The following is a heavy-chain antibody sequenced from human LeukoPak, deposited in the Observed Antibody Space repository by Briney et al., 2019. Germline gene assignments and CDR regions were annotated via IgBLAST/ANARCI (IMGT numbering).Heavy chain of an antibody. J-gene: IGHJ4*02. Sequence: GGSLRLSCAASGFTVSSNYMSWVRQAPGKGLEWVSVIYSGGSTYYADSVKGRFTISRDNSKNTLYLQMNSLRAEDTAVYYCARGNYYDSSGYFDYWGQGTLVTVSS. CDR3: ARGNYYDSSGYFDY. V-gene: IGHV3-66*01. D-gene: IGHD3-22*01. CDR1: GFTVSSNY. CDR2: IYSGGST.